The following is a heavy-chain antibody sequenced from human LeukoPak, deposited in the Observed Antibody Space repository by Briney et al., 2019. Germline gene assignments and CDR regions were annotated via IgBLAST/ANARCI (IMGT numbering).Heavy chain of an antibody. V-gene: IGHV3-11*04. CDR2: ISSGGTTI. J-gene: IGHJ4*02. Sequence: GGSLRLSCAASGFTISDCSMSWIRQAPGKGLEWVSHISSGGTTIYYADSVKGRFTISRDNAQNSLYLQMNSLRAEDTAVYYCARRDLAYCGGDCYSAFDYWGQGTLVTVSS. D-gene: IGHD2-21*02. CDR1: GFTISDCS. CDR3: ARRDLAYCGGDCYSAFDY.